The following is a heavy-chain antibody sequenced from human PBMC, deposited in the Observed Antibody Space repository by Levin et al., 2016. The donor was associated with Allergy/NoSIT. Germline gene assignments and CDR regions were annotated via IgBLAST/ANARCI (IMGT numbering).Heavy chain of an antibody. CDR3: ARDILGSDHEPLFDY. J-gene: IGHJ4*02. V-gene: IGHV1-3*01. CDR2: INAGNGNT. Sequence: WVRQAPGQRLEWMGWINAGNGNTKYSQKFQGRVTITRDTSASTAYMELSSLRSEDTAVYYCARDILGSDHEPLFDYWGQGTLVTVSS. D-gene: IGHD3-3*01.